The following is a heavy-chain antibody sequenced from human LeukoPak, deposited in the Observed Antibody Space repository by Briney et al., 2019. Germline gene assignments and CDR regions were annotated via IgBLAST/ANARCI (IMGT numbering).Heavy chain of an antibody. Sequence: ASVKASCKASGGTFSSYAISWVRQAPGQGLEWMGGIIPIFGTANYAQKFQGRVTITADESTSTAYMELSSLRSEDTAVYYCARIVVPAATVGWFDPWGQGTLVTVSS. D-gene: IGHD2-2*01. J-gene: IGHJ5*02. CDR2: IIPIFGTA. CDR3: ARIVVPAATVGWFDP. V-gene: IGHV1-69*13. CDR1: GGTFSSYA.